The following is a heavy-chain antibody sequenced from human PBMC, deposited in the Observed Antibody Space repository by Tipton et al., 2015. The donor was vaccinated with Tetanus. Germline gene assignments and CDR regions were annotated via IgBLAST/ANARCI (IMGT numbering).Heavy chain of an antibody. V-gene: IGHV4-39*01. CDR2: LYDSGST. CDR1: GGSIDRSTWY. Sequence: TLSLTCAVSGGSIDRSTWYWGWIRHSPGKGLEWIGGLYDSGSTHYNPSLESRVTVSVETSRTQFSLTLNSVTAADTAIYYCARGSQGLDPWGPGTPVTVSS. CDR3: ARGSQGLDP. J-gene: IGHJ5*02.